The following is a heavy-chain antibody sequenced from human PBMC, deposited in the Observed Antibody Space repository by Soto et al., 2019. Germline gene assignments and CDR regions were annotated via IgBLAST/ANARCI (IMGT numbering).Heavy chain of an antibody. CDR1: GGTFSSYA. D-gene: IGHD2-15*01. Sequence: QVQLVQSGAEVKKPGSSVKVSCKASGGTFSSYAIAWVRQAPGQGLEWMGGIIPMFGTTNYAQKLQGRVTITADESTSTAYMERGSLRSEDMAGYYCARVGYGGHGSYGMDVWGQGTTVTVSS. CDR2: IIPMFGTT. J-gene: IGHJ6*02. V-gene: IGHV1-69*01. CDR3: ARVGYGGHGSYGMDV.